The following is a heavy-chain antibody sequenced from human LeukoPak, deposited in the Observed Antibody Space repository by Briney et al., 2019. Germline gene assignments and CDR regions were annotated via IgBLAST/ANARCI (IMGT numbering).Heavy chain of an antibody. Sequence: NWLRQPAGKGLEWVSAISGSGGSTYYADSVKGRFTISRDNSKNTLYLQMNSLRAEDTAVYYCAKTPTVTTVHYWGQGTLVTVSS. CDR2: ISGSGGST. D-gene: IGHD4-17*01. J-gene: IGHJ4*02. V-gene: IGHV3-23*01. CDR3: AKTPTVTTVHY.